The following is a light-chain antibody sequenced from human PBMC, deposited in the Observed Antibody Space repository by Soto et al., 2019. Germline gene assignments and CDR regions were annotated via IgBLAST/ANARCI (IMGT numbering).Light chain of an antibody. Sequence: DIQLTQSPTSLSASVGDIVTIACRASQFIDSYLNWYQQKPGKAPKLLIYAASSLQSGVSSRFSGSGSGTDFTLTINSLQPEDFATYYCQKSYSTTRTFGQGTKVDIK. CDR3: QKSYSTTRT. CDR2: AAS. J-gene: IGKJ1*01. V-gene: IGKV1-39*01. CDR1: QFIDSY.